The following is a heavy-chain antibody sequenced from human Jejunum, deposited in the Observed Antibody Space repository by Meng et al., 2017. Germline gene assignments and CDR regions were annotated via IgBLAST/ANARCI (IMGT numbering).Heavy chain of an antibody. J-gene: IGHJ6*02. CDR1: GYTFTGYY. D-gene: IGHD2-2*01. CDR2: INPTSGAT. V-gene: IGHV1-2*06. CDR3: ARDRLEVPNTCYSDGMDV. Sequence: ASVKVSCKASGYTFTGYYLLWVRQAPGQRREWMGRINPTSGATSYAQTFQGRVTMTRDTSISTGYIDLRRLTSDDTAMYYCARDRLEVPNTCYSDGMDVWGQGTTVTGSS.